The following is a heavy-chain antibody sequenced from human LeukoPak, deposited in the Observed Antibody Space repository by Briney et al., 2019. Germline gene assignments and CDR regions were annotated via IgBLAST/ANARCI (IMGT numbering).Heavy chain of an antibody. CDR1: GGSFSGYY. J-gene: IGHJ4*02. Sequence: SETLSLTCAVYGGSFSGYYWSWIRQPAGKGLEWIGRIYTSGSTNYNPSLKSRVTMSVDTSKNQFSLKLSSVTAADTAVYYCASGYSSSWHYFDYWGQGTLVTVSS. CDR2: IYTSGST. V-gene: IGHV4-59*10. CDR3: ASGYSSSWHYFDY. D-gene: IGHD6-13*01.